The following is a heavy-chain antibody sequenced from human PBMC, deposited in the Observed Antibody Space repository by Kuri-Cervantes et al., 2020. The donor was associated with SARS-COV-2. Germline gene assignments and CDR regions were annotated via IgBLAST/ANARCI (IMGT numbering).Heavy chain of an antibody. CDR2: MNPNSGDT. J-gene: IGHJ6*03. CDR1: GYTFTNYE. V-gene: IGHV1-8*03. CDR3: ARDLTARQETGYSSGPHRGSYYYYYYMDV. D-gene: IGHD6-19*01. Sequence: ASVKVSCKASGYTFTNYEINWVRQATGQGLEWMGWMNPNSGDTDYAQKFQGRVILTRNTSTTTAYMELRGLKSEDTAVYYCARDLTARQETGYSSGPHRGSYYYYYYMDVWGKGTTVTVSS.